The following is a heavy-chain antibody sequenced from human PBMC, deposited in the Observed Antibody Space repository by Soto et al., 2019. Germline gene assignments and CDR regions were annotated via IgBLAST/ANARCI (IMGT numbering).Heavy chain of an antibody. D-gene: IGHD5-18*01. Sequence: SETLSLTCAVSGGSISSGDYYWSWIRQPPGKGLEWIGYIYYSGSTYYNPSLKSRVTISVDTSKNQFSLKLSSVTAADTAVYYCASNSYGYTFYEYWGQGTLVTVSS. J-gene: IGHJ4*02. V-gene: IGHV4-30-4*01. CDR2: IYYSGST. CDR3: ASNSYGYTFYEY. CDR1: GGSISSGDYY.